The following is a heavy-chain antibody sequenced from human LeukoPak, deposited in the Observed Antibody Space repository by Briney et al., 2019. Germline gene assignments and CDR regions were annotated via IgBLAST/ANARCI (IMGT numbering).Heavy chain of an antibody. CDR2: IYSGGST. J-gene: IGHJ4*02. CDR1: GFTVSSNY. D-gene: IGHD3-16*02. CDR3: AREGHYDYVWGSYREGFDY. V-gene: IGHV3-53*01. Sequence: PGGSLRLSCAASGFTVSSNYMSWVRQAPGKGLEWVSVIYSGGSTYYADSVKGRFTISRDNSKNSLYLQMNSLRAEDTAVYYCAREGHYDYVWGSYREGFDYWGQGTLVTVSS.